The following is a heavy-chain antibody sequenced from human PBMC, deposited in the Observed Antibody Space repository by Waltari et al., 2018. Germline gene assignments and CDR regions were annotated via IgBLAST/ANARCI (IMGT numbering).Heavy chain of an antibody. D-gene: IGHD2-15*01. CDR3: AKDIPYYCSGGSCPLQFDY. CDR2: ISWDGSST. Sequence: EVQLVASGGVVVQPGGSLRLSCASSGSTFDDYTMPWYRQTPGKDLEWVSLISWDGSSTYYADSVKGRFTISRDNSKNSLYLQMNSLRTEDTALYYCAKDIPYYCSGGSCPLQFDYWGQGTLVTVSS. CDR1: GSTFDDYT. V-gene: IGHV3-43*01. J-gene: IGHJ4*02.